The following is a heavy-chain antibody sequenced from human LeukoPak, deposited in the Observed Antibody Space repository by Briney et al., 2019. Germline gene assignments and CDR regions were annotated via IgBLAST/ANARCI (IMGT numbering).Heavy chain of an antibody. CDR3: ATEEPDSSSWYGLLVY. V-gene: IGHV3-30*01. D-gene: IGHD6-13*01. CDR2: ISYDGSNK. CDR1: GFTLSSYA. J-gene: IGHJ4*02. Sequence: GGSLSLSCAASGFTLSSYAMHWVRQAPGKGLEWVAVISYDGSNKYYADSVKGRFTISRDNSKNTLYLQMNSLRAEDTAVYYCATEEPDSSSWYGLLVYWGQGTLVTVSS.